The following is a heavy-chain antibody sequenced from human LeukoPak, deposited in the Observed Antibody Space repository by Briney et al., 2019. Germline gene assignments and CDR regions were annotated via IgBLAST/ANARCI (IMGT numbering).Heavy chain of an antibody. CDR2: IYTSGST. CDR3: ARDTLELERRWFDP. CDR1: GGSISSYY. V-gene: IGHV4-4*07. D-gene: IGHD1-1*01. J-gene: IGHJ5*02. Sequence: SETLSLTCTVSGGSISSYYWSWIRRPAGKGLEWIGRIYTSGSTNYNPSLKSRVTMSVDTSKNQFSLKLNSVTAADTAVYYCARDTLELERRWFDPWGQGTLVTVSS.